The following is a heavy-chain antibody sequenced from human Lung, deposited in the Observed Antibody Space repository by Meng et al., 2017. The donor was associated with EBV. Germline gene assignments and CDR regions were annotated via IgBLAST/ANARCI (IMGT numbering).Heavy chain of an antibody. CDR3: ARDQGAWFGEAPRFDY. Sequence: QVQVVQSGAEVKRPGASVKVSCKASGYSFTTYAMHWVRQAPGQRLEWMGWINAGNGNTKYSEKFQSRVTITRDTAASTAYMELSSLRSEDTAVYYCARDQGAWFGEAPRFDYWGQGTLVTVSS. CDR1: GYSFTTYA. J-gene: IGHJ4*02. V-gene: IGHV1-3*01. D-gene: IGHD3-10*01. CDR2: INAGNGNT.